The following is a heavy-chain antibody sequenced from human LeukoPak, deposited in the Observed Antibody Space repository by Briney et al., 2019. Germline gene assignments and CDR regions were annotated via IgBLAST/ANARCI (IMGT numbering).Heavy chain of an antibody. CDR3: ARERRYFDTYYYYYMDV. CDR2: IDWNGGST. D-gene: IGHD3-9*01. V-gene: IGHV3-20*04. CDR1: GFTFDDYA. Sequence: GGSLRLSCAASGFTFDDYAMHWVRQAPGKGLEWVAGIDWNGGSTGYADSVKGRFTISRDNAKNSLYLQMNSLRAEDTALYYCARERRYFDTYYYYYMDVWGEGTTVTVSS. J-gene: IGHJ6*03.